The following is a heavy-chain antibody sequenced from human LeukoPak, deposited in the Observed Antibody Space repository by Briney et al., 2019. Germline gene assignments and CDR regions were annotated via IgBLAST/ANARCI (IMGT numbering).Heavy chain of an antibody. D-gene: IGHD3-10*01. Sequence: SETLSLTCAVYGGSFSGYYWSWIRQPPGKGLEWIGEINHSGGTNYNPSLKSRVTISVDTSKNQFSLKLSSVTAADTAVYYCARGPNYYYGSGSYSYFDYWGQGTLVTVSS. CDR2: INHSGGT. V-gene: IGHV4-34*01. CDR1: GGSFSGYY. J-gene: IGHJ4*02. CDR3: ARGPNYYYGSGSYSYFDY.